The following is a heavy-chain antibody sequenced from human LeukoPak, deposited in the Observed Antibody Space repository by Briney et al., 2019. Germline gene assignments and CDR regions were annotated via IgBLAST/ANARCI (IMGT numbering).Heavy chain of an antibody. CDR1: GLSVSDAW. V-gene: IGHV3-33*08. CDR3: ARPPED. CDR2: IWYDGSKK. Sequence: GGSLRLSCAASGLSVSDAWMSWVRQAPGKGLEWVAVIWYDGSKKNYADSVRGRFTISRDNSKNTLYLQMNSLRAEDTGVYYCARPPEDWGQGTLVTVSS. J-gene: IGHJ4*02.